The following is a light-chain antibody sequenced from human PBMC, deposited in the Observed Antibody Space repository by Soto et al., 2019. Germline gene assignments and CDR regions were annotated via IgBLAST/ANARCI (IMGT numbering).Light chain of an antibody. CDR2: DAS. J-gene: IGKJ4*01. CDR1: QSISSW. V-gene: IGKV1-5*01. Sequence: DIQMTQSPSTLSASVGDRVTITCRASQSISSWLAWYQQKPGKAPRLLIYDASSLESGVPSRFSGSGSGTEFTLTISSLQPDDFATYYCQQYNNWPPTFGGGTKVDIK. CDR3: QQYNNWPPT.